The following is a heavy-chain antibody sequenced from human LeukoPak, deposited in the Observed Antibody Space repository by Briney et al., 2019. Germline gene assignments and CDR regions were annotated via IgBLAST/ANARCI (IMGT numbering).Heavy chain of an antibody. Sequence: PSETLSLTCAVSGGSISSGGYSWSWIRQPPGKGLEWIGYIYHSGSTYYNPSLKSRVTISVDTSKNRFSLKLSSVTAADTAVYYCARGRGGSWYPYYYYGMDVWGQGTTVTVSS. D-gene: IGHD6-13*01. CDR2: IYHSGST. J-gene: IGHJ6*02. CDR1: GGSISSGGYS. V-gene: IGHV4-30-2*01. CDR3: ARGRGGSWYPYYYYGMDV.